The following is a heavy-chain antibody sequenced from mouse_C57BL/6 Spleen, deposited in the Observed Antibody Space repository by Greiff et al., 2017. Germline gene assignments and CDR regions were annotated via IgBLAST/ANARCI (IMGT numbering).Heavy chain of an antibody. J-gene: IGHJ2*01. V-gene: IGHV1-69*01. CDR3: ARPGRVDY. Sequence: QVQLQQPGAELVMPGASVKLSCKASGYTFTSYWMHWVKQRPGQGLEWIGEIDPSDSYTNYNQKFKGKSTFTVDKSSSTAYMQLSSLTSEDSAVYYCARPGRVDYWGQGTTLTVSS. CDR2: IDPSDSYT. CDR1: GYTFTSYW. D-gene: IGHD3-1*01.